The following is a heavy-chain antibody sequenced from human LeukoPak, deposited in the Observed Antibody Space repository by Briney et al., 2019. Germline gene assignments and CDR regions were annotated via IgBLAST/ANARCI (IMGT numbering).Heavy chain of an antibody. D-gene: IGHD1-1*01. CDR2: INHSGST. CDR3: ARQSSTGLAY. V-gene: IGHV4-34*01. CDR1: GGSFSGYY. Sequence: SETLSLTCAVYGGSFSGYYWSWIRQPPGKGLEWIGEINHSGSTNYNPSLKSRVTISVDTSKNQFSLKTSSVTAADTAVYYCARQSSTGLAYWGQGTLVTVSS. J-gene: IGHJ4*02.